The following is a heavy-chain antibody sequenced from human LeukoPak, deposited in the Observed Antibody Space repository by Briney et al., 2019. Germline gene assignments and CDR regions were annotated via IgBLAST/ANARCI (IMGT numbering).Heavy chain of an antibody. CDR2: IKQDGSEK. J-gene: IGHJ6*02. V-gene: IGHV3-7*01. D-gene: IGHD2-2*01. CDR1: GFTFSSYW. CDR3: ARVSGQVPAAVRNYYYYYGMDV. Sequence: GGSLRLSCAASGFTFSSYWMIWVRQAPGKGLEWVANIKQDGSEKYYVDSVKGRFTISRDNGKNSLYLQMNSLRAEDTAVYYCARVSGQVPAAVRNYYYYYGMDVWGQGTTVTVSS.